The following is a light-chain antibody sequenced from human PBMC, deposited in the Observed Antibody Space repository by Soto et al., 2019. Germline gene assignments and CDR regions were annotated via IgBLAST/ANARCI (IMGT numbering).Light chain of an antibody. V-gene: IGKV3-20*01. CDR2: ATS. J-gene: IGKJ4*01. CDR3: QQYGSALS. CDR1: ETIGRAY. Sequence: IVLTQSPGTLSLSPGERATVSCRASETIGRAYFAWYQHRPGRTPRLVLSATSNRAAGIPDRFGGSGSGADFTLTISGVEPEDFAMYYCQQYGSALSFGGGTKVEIK.